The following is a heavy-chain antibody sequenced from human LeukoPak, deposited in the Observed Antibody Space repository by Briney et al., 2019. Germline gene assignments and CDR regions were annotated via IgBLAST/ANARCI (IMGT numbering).Heavy chain of an antibody. CDR2: INAGNGNT. Sequence: GASVKVSCKASGYTFTSYAMHWVRQAPGQRLEWMGWINAGNGNTKYSQEFQGRVTITRDTSASTAYMELSSLRSEDTAVYFCARDQVPIVLMVYATEYYFGYWGQGTLVTVSS. CDR3: ARDQVPIVLMVYATEYYFGY. V-gene: IGHV1-3*03. D-gene: IGHD2-8*01. J-gene: IGHJ4*02. CDR1: GYTFTSYA.